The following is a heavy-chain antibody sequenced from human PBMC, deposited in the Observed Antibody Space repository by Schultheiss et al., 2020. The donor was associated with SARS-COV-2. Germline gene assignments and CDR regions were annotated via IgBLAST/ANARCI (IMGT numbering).Heavy chain of an antibody. J-gene: IGHJ6*02. CDR3: ARDGGLVPNYYGMDV. V-gene: IGHV3-23*01. CDR1: GFTFSNAW. D-gene: IGHD6-6*01. Sequence: GGSLRLSCAASGFTFSNAWMSWVRQAPGKGLEWVSAISGSGGSTYYADSVKGRFTISRDNSKNTLYLQMNSLRDEDTAVYYCARDGGLVPNYYGMDVWGQGTTVTVSS. CDR2: ISGSGGST.